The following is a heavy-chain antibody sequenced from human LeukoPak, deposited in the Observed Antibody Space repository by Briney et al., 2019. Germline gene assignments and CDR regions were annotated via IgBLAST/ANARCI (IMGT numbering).Heavy chain of an antibody. J-gene: IGHJ6*03. V-gene: IGHV1-46*01. CDR3: ARGPSAATPKYYYYYYYMDV. Sequence: ASVKVSCKASGYTFTSYDINWVRQAPGQGLEWMGIINPSGGSTSYAQKFQGRVTMTRDTSTSTVYMELSSLRSEDTAVYYCARGPSAATPKYYYYYYYMDVWGKGTTVTVSS. CDR2: INPSGGST. D-gene: IGHD6-25*01. CDR1: GYTFTSYD.